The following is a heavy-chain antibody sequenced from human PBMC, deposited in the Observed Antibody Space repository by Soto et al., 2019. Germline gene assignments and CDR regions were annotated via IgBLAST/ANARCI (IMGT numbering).Heavy chain of an antibody. CDR3: AKRRGAGGHFDY. Sequence: QVQVVESGGGVVQPGRSLRLSCAASGFTFSSFGMHWVRQAPGKGLEWVSLIWYDGSKKSYGDSVKGRFTISRDNSKNTLSLQMNSLRADDTAVYYCAKRRGAGGHFDYWGQGALVTVSS. J-gene: IGHJ4*02. V-gene: IGHV3-33*06. CDR1: GFTFSSFG. CDR2: IWYDGSKK. D-gene: IGHD2-15*01.